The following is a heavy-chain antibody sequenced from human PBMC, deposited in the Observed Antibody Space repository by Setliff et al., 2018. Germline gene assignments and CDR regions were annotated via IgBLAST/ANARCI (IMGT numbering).Heavy chain of an antibody. J-gene: IGHJ4*02. D-gene: IGHD1-26*01. Sequence: PSETLSLTCAVYGGSFSGYYWSWIRQPPGKRLEWIGEIIHSGSTNYNPSLKSRVTISMDTSKNQFSLKVSSVTAADTAVYYCARSFSHSEKFLLDYWGQGALVTVSS. V-gene: IGHV4-34*12. CDR3: ARSFSHSEKFLLDY. CDR1: GGSFSGYY. CDR2: IIHSGST.